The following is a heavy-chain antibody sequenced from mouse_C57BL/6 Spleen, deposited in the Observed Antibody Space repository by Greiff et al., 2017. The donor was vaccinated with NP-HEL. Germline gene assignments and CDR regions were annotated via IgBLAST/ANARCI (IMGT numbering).Heavy chain of an antibody. Sequence: EVMLVESEGGLVQPGSSLKLSCTASGFTFSDYYMAWVRQVPEKGLEWVANINYDGSSTYYLDSFTSRFLISRDNAKYILYLQMSSLKSEDTATDDCARAKEDYHWYFDDWGKGTTVTVSS. CDR3: ARAKEDYHWYFDD. D-gene: IGHD2-4*01. CDR2: INYDGSST. J-gene: IGHJ1*03. V-gene: IGHV5-16*01. CDR1: GFTFSDYY.